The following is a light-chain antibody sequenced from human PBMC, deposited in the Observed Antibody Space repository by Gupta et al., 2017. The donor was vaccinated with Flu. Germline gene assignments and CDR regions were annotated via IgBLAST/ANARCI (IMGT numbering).Light chain of an antibody. CDR1: SVDVGGYRY. CDR2: EVD. V-gene: IGLV2-8*01. Sequence: QSVTISCTGTSVDVGGYRYVSWYPPHPGRAHILIFYEVDSRPAAVPYCFSASESGSTATLTVSGLQPEDEADYFCGSFANGRYVFGTGTKVTVL. CDR3: GSFANGRYV. J-gene: IGLJ1*01.